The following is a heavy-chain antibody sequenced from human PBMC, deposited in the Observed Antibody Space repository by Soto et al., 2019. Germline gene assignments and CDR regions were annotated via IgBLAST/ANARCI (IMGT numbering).Heavy chain of an antibody. CDR3: ASRDPDGGPDY. V-gene: IGHV3-23*01. CDR2: ISRNVGST. D-gene: IGHD2-15*01. J-gene: IGHJ4*02. Sequence: EAQLLESGGDLVQPGGSLRLSCAASAFTFSGYDMSWVRQAPGKGLEWVSAISRNVGSTYYADSVKGRFTISRDNSKNAVYLQMTRLRAEDTAVYYCASRDPDGGPDYWGQGTLVTVSS. CDR1: AFTFSGYD.